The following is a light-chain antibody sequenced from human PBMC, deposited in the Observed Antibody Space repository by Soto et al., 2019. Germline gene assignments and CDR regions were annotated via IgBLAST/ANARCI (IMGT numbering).Light chain of an antibody. Sequence: DVVMTQSPLSLPVTLGQPASISCRSSQSLVSSDGNTYLNWFQQRPGQSPRRLIYKVSNRDSGVPDRFSGSGSGTDFTLKISRVEAEDVGVYYRLQATHWPPFTFGPGTKVDFK. CDR1: QSLVSSDGNTY. CDR2: KVS. V-gene: IGKV2-30*01. J-gene: IGKJ3*01. CDR3: LQATHWPPFT.